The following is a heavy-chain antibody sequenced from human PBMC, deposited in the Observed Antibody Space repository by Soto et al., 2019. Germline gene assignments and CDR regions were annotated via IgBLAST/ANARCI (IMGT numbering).Heavy chain of an antibody. Sequence: SETLSLTCAVYGGSFSGYYWSWNRQPPGKGLEWIGEINHSGSTNYNPSLKSRVTISVDTSKNQFSLKLSSVTAADTAVYYCATRTSPHSWFDPWGQGTLVTVSS. D-gene: IGHD6-6*01. CDR3: ATRTSPHSWFDP. V-gene: IGHV4-34*01. CDR1: GGSFSGYY. CDR2: INHSGST. J-gene: IGHJ5*02.